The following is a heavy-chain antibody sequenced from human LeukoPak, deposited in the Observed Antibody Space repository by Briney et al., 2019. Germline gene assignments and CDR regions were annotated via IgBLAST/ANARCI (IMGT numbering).Heavy chain of an antibody. CDR2: IYTSGST. V-gene: IGHV4-4*07. D-gene: IGHD6-13*01. CDR3: ARDTGSRTIAAAFDY. Sequence: SETLSLTCIVSGGSISSYYWSWIRQPAGKGLEWIGRIYTSGSTNYNPSLKSRVTISVDKSKNQFSLKLNSVTAADTAVYYCARDTGSRTIAAAFDYWGQGTLVTVSS. CDR1: GGSISSYY. J-gene: IGHJ4*02.